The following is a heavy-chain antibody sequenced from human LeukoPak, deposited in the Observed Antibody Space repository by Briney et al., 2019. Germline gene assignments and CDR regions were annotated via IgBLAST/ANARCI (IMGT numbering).Heavy chain of an antibody. CDR3: ARNNPGAGGGFDY. D-gene: IGHD1-26*01. CDR1: GGSISSGNYY. Sequence: SQTLSLTCTVSGGSISSGNYYWRWIRQPPGKGLEWIGYIYYSGSTYYNPSLKSRVTISVDTSKNQFSLKLSSVTAADTAVYYCARNNPGAGGGFDYWGQGTLVTVSS. J-gene: IGHJ4*02. CDR2: IYYSGST. V-gene: IGHV4-30-4*08.